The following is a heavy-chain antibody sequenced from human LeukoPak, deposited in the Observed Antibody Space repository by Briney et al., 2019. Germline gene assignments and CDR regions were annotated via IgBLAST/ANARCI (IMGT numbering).Heavy chain of an antibody. CDR1: GGSISGYY. CDR3: AGTSYCSGGSCLDY. J-gene: IGHJ4*02. Sequence: SETLSLTCTVSGGSISGYYWSWIRQPPGKGLEWIGYISHSGSTNYNPSLKSRVTVSVDTSKNQFSLKLSSVTAADTAVYYCAGTSYCSGGSCLDYWGQGTLVTVSA. V-gene: IGHV4-59*08. D-gene: IGHD2-15*01. CDR2: ISHSGST.